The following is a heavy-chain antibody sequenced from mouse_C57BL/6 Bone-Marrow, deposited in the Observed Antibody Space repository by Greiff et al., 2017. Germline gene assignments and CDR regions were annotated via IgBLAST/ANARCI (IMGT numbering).Heavy chain of an antibody. CDR1: GYAFSSSW. CDR2: IYPGDGDT. J-gene: IGHJ2*01. V-gene: IGHV1-82*01. CDR3: ASLIYYDYDVY. Sequence: SGPELVKPGASVKISCKASGYAFSSSWMNWVKQRPGKGLEWIGRIYPGDGDTNYNGKFKGKATLTADKSSSTAYMQLSSLTSEDSAVYFCASLIYYDYDVYWGQGTTLTVSS. D-gene: IGHD2-4*01.